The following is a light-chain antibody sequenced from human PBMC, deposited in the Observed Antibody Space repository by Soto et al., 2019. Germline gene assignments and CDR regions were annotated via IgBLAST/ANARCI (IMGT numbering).Light chain of an antibody. CDR2: GAS. J-gene: IGKJ2*01. CDR1: HYISNY. Sequence: DIQMSQSPSSLSASVGDGVTITCRARHYISNYLNLYQQKTGKVREVLIYGASSLQGGVPSRFTGSGYGKSFTLTIRSLQPEDSASYYCQQVASFPHTFGQGTKVEV. V-gene: IGKV1-39*01. CDR3: QQVASFPHT.